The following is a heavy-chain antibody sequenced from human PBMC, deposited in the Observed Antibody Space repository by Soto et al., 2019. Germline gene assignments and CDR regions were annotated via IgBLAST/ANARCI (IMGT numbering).Heavy chain of an antibody. CDR3: ARGREYSGYDGSYYFDY. J-gene: IGHJ4*02. CDR1: GYSFTSYW. D-gene: IGHD5-12*01. Sequence: GESLKISCKGSGYSFTSYWIGWVRQMPGKGLEWMGIIYPGDSDTRYSPSFQGQVTISADKSISTAYLQWSSLKASDTAMYYCARGREYSGYDGSYYFDYWGQGTLVTVSS. V-gene: IGHV5-51*01. CDR2: IYPGDSDT.